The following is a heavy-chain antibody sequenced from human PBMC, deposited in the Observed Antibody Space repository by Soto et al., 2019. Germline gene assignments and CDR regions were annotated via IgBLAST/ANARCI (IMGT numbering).Heavy chain of an antibody. CDR2: TSYDGSNK. V-gene: IGHV3-30-3*01. D-gene: IGHD6-19*01. CDR3: ARDRGSGGWSDAFDI. CDR1: RFTFSSYT. J-gene: IGHJ3*02. Sequence: QVQLVESGGGVVQPGRSLRLSCAASRFTFSSYTMHWLRQAPGKGLEWVAVTSYDGSNKYYTDSVKGRFTISRDNSKNTLHLQMNSRRPEDTAVYYCARDRGSGGWSDAFDIWGQGTMVPVSS.